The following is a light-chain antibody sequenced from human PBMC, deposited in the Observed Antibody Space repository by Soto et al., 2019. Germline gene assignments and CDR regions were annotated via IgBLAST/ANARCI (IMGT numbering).Light chain of an antibody. J-gene: IGKJ5*01. CDR2: AAS. V-gene: IGKV1-39*01. Sequence: DIQMTQSPSSLSASVGDRVTITCRASQSISSYLNWYQQKPGKAPKLLIYAASSLQSGVPSRFSGSGSGTDFTLTISCLQPEDLATDCCQQSYSFPLNFGQGTRLEIK. CDR3: QQSYSFPLN. CDR1: QSISSY.